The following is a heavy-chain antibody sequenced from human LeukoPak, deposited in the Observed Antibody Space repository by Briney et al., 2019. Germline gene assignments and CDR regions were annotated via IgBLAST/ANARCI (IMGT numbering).Heavy chain of an antibody. CDR2: IVVGSGNT. CDR3: ARDWFGIAVAGDQNDAFDI. D-gene: IGHD6-19*01. Sequence: ASVKVSCKASGFTFTSSAMQWVRQARGQRLEWIGWIVVGSGNTNYAQKFQERVSITRDMSTSTVYMELSSLRSEDTAVYYCARDWFGIAVAGDQNDAFDIWGQGTMVTVSS. J-gene: IGHJ3*02. CDR1: GFTFTSSA. V-gene: IGHV1-58*02.